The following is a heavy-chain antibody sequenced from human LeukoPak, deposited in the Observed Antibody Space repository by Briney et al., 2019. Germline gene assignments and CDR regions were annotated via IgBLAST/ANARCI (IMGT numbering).Heavy chain of an antibody. CDR2: ISAYNGNT. D-gene: IGHD1-26*01. V-gene: IGHV1-18*01. Sequence: ASVKVSCKASGYTFTSYGISWVRQAPGQGLEWMGWISAYNGNTNYAQKLQGRVTMTTDTSTSTAYMELRSLRSDDTAVYYCARDPNIVGATGDAFDIWGQGTMVTVSS. J-gene: IGHJ3*02. CDR3: ARDPNIVGATGDAFDI. CDR1: GYTFTSYG.